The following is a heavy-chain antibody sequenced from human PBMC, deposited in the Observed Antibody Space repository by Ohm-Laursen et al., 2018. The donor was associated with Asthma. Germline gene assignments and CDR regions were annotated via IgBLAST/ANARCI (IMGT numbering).Heavy chain of an antibody. J-gene: IGHJ3*01. CDR3: AKDEYSTTLGVGAFDF. Sequence: SLRLCCAASGFTFRNYAMTWVRQAPGKGLEWVSTISLGGGGTYFADSVRGRFTISRDNSNNMLYLHMNSLRADDTAVYYCAKDEYSTTLGVGAFDFWGQGTMVTVSS. V-gene: IGHV3-23*01. CDR2: ISLGGGGT. D-gene: IGHD6-13*01. CDR1: GFTFRNYA.